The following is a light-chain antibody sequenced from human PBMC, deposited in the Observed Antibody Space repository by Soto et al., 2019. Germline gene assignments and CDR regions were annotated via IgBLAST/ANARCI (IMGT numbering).Light chain of an antibody. J-gene: IGKJ4*02. CDR2: GAS. CDR1: QSVGTT. CDR3: QPYSASPT. Sequence: EIFMTQSPATLSVSPGETVILSCRASQSVGTTLAWYQQKPGQAPSLLIRGASTRATEVPARFSGSGSGTAFTLTISSLQSEDFAIYYCQPYSASPTFDGAT. V-gene: IGKV3-15*01.